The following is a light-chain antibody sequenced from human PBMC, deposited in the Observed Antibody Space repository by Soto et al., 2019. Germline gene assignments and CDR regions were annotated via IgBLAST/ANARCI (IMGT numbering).Light chain of an antibody. V-gene: IGLV2-14*01. J-gene: IGLJ3*02. CDR2: EVS. CDR1: SSDVGGYNY. Sequence: QSALTQPASVSGSPGQSITISCTGTSSDVGGYNYVSWYQQHPGKAPKLMIYEVSNRPSGVSKRFSGSKSGNTASLTISGLQAEDEADYYCSSYTSSSTRVFVGGTQLTVL. CDR3: SSYTSSSTRV.